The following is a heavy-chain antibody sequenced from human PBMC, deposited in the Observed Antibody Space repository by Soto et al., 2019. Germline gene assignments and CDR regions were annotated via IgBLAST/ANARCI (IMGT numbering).Heavy chain of an antibody. CDR2: IYFSGST. J-gene: IGHJ6*02. CDR3: ARRPRVWFGEMGYHYYYGMDL. D-gene: IGHD3-10*01. CDR1: GGSITGSSYY. Sequence: QLQLHESGPGLVKPSETLSLTCTVSGGSITGSSYYWGWIRQPPGKGLEWIGNIYFSGSTYYNPSLKSLVTISVDTSKNQFSLKLSSVTAADTAVYYCARRPRVWFGEMGYHYYYGMDLWGQGTTVTVSS. V-gene: IGHV4-39*01.